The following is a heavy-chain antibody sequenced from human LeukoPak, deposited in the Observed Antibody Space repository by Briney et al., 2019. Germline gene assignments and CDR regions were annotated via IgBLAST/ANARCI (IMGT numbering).Heavy chain of an antibody. J-gene: IGHJ3*02. V-gene: IGHV4-59*01. CDR3: ARVGHHGDRLIDAFGI. CDR1: GGSISSYY. D-gene: IGHD4-17*01. CDR2: IYYSGST. Sequence: SETLSLTCTVSGGSISSYYWSWIRQPPGKGLEWIGYIYYSGSTNYNPSLKSRVTISVDTSKNQFSLKLSSVTAADTAVYYCARVGHHGDRLIDAFGIWGQGTMVTVSS.